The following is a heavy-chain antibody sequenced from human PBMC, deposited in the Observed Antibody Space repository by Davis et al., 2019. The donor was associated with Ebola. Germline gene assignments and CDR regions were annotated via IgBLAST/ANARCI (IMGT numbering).Heavy chain of an antibody. D-gene: IGHD3-10*01. V-gene: IGHV4-39*01. CDR2: LHYRGST. CDR1: GGSISGSSYY. J-gene: IGHJ4*02. CDR3: ARSYGSGSYSGTGY. Sequence: SETLSLTCTVSGGSISGSSYYWGWIRQPPGKGLEWIGALHYRGSTYYNPSLKSRVTVSVDTSKNQFSLKLSSVTAADMAVYYCARSYGSGSYSGTGYWGQGTLVTVSS.